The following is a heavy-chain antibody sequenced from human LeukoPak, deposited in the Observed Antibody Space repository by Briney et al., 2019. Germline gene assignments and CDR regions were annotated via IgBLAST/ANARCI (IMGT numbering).Heavy chain of an antibody. D-gene: IGHD5-24*01. J-gene: IGHJ4*02. Sequence: GGSLRLSCAASGFTFSRYGMHWVRQAPGKGLEWLAVISCDGTDKYYADSVKGRFTISRDNSKNTLYLQMNSLRAEDTAVYFCARARSGDGFNLDYWGQGTLVTVSS. CDR1: GFTFSRYG. CDR3: ARARSGDGFNLDY. V-gene: IGHV3-33*01. CDR2: ISCDGTDK.